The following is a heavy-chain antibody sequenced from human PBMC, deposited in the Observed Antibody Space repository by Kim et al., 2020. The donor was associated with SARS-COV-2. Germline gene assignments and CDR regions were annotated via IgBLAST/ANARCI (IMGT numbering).Heavy chain of an antibody. CDR3: ARGVPAAMDDYYYYYGMDV. J-gene: IGHJ6*02. CDR2: ISSSSSTI. Sequence: GGSLRLSCAASGFTFSSYIMNWVRQAPGKGLEWVSYISSSSSTIYYADPVKGRFTISRDNAKNSLYLQMNSLRDEDTAVYYCARGVPAAMDDYYYYYGMDVWGQGTTVTVSS. V-gene: IGHV3-48*02. CDR1: GFTFSSYI. D-gene: IGHD2-2*01.